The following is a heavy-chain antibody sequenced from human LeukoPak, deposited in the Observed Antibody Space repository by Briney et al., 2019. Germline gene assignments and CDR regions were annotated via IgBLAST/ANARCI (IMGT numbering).Heavy chain of an antibody. CDR1: GFTFSSYS. V-gene: IGHV3-21*04. Sequence: PGGSLRLSCAASGFTFSSYSMNWVRQAPGKGLEWASSISSSSSYIYYADSVKGRFTISRDNSKNTLYLQMNSLRAEDTAVYYCARHHDAFDIWGQGDAFDIWGQGTMVTVSS. D-gene: IGHD3-16*01. J-gene: IGHJ3*02. CDR2: ISSSSSYI. CDR3: ARHHDAFDIWGQGDAFDI.